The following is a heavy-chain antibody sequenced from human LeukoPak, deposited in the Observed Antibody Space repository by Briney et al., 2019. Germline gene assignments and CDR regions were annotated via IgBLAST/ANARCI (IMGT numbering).Heavy chain of an antibody. CDR1: GVTFGDYY. J-gene: IGHJ5*02. D-gene: IGHD7-27*01. CDR3: ARIVSSHWDT. Sequence: PGGSLRLSCGAGGVTFGDYYRSWIRQAPGKWLEWVSYISNSGSTIYYADSVKGRFTISRDNAKNSLYLQMNSLRAEDTAVYYCARIVSSHWDTWGQGTLVTVSS. V-gene: IGHV3-11*01. CDR2: ISNSGSTI.